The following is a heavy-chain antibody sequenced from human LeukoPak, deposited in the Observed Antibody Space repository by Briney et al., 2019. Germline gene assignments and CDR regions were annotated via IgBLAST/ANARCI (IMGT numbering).Heavy chain of an antibody. V-gene: IGHV4-61*01. CDR2: IYYSGST. CDR1: GGSVSSGSYY. CDR3: ASPRSYYDSSGYYIS. J-gene: IGHJ5*02. D-gene: IGHD3-22*01. Sequence: LETLSLTCTVSGGSVSSGSYYWRWIRQPPGKGLEWIGYIYYSGSTNYNPSLKSRVTISVDTSKNQFSLKLSSVTAADTAVYYCASPRSYYDSSGYYISWGQGTLVTVSS.